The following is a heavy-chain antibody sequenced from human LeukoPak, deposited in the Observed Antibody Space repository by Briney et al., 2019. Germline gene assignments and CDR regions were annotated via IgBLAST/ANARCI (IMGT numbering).Heavy chain of an antibody. V-gene: IGHV3-48*03. Sequence: PGGSLRLSCAASGFTFSSYEMNWVRQAPGKGLEWVSYISSSGSTIYYADSVKGRFTISRDNAKNSLYLQMNSLRAEDTAVYYCASTDHWGLTPLGYSSSWYNWFDPWGQGTLVTVSS. CDR3: ASTDHWGLTPLGYSSSWYNWFDP. CDR1: GFTFSSYE. J-gene: IGHJ5*02. D-gene: IGHD6-13*01. CDR2: ISSSGSTI.